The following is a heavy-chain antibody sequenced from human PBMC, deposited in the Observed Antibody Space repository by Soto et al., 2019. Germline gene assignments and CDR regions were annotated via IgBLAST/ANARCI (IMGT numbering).Heavy chain of an antibody. CDR1: GFTFSTHA. V-gene: IGHV3-30-3*01. Sequence: QVHLVESGGGVVRPGGSLRLSCGASGFTFSTHAMHWVRQAPGKGLEWVALISYDGTTKYYADSVKGRFTISRDNSKNTLYLQMNSLRGEDMAIYYWARDRPYSSSWYPEYWGQGTLVTVSS. J-gene: IGHJ4*02. CDR2: ISYDGTTK. D-gene: IGHD6-13*01. CDR3: ARDRPYSSSWYPEY.